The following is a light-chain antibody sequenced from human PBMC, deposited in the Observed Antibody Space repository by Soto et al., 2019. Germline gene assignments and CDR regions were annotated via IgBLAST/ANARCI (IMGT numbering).Light chain of an antibody. CDR2: DAS. Sequence: SVLAQSPSTRSLSPGERATLSCRASQSVSIYLAWYQQKPGQAPRLLIYDASNRATGIPARFSGSGSGTDFTLTISSLEPEDFAVYYCQQRSNWPPKITFGQGTRLEIK. V-gene: IGKV3-11*01. J-gene: IGKJ5*01. CDR3: QQRSNWPPKIT. CDR1: QSVSIY.